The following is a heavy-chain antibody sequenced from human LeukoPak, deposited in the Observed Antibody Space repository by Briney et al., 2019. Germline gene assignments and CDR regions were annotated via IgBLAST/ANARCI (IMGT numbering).Heavy chain of an antibody. CDR3: ARDYFDSSDYPQTYYYYYMDV. D-gene: IGHD3-22*01. Sequence: GGSLRLSCAASGFTFSRYSMNWVRQAPGKGLERVASISSTSTFIYSADSVKGRFTISRDTAKNSLFLQMNSLRAEDTAIYYCARDYFDSSDYPQTYYYYYMDVWGKGTRSPSP. J-gene: IGHJ6*03. CDR1: GFTFSRYS. CDR2: ISSTSTFI. V-gene: IGHV3-21*01.